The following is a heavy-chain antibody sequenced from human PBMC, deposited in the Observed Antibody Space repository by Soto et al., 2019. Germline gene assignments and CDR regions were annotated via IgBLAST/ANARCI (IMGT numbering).Heavy chain of an antibody. CDR1: GFTFTSSA. V-gene: IGHV1-58*01. D-gene: IGHD1-26*01. Sequence: SVKVSCKASGFTFTSSAVQWVRQARGQRLEWIGWIVVGSGNTNYAQKFQERVTITRDMSTSTAYMELSSLRSEDTAVYYCAAVEYSGSYYYFDYWGQGTLVTSPQ. J-gene: IGHJ4*02. CDR2: IVVGSGNT. CDR3: AAVEYSGSYYYFDY.